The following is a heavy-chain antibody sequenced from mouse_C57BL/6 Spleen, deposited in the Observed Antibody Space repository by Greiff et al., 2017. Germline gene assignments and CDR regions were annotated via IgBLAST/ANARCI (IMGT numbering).Heavy chain of an antibody. CDR2: IWSGGSR. Sequence: VQLKESGPGLVQPSQSLSITCTVSGFSLTSYGVHWVRQSPGKGLEWLGVIWSGGSRDYNEAIMSRISITKDNSTSHVFFKTNSLQADDTAIYYCALETAQATMDYWGQGTSVTVSS. CDR3: ALETAQATMDY. J-gene: IGHJ4*01. V-gene: IGHV2-5*01. D-gene: IGHD3-2*02. CDR1: GFSLTSYG.